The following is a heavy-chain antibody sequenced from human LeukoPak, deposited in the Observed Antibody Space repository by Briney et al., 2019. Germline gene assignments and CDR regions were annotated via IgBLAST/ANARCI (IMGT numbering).Heavy chain of an antibody. Sequence: GGSLRVSCATPGFTLYDYGMNWVRHAPGKGLEWVSNINWNGRNVDYADSVKGRFTISRDKAKNSLHLQMNSLRAEDTAVYYCARVRKQYYYDDSHHRDASDIWGQGTMVSVSS. J-gene: IGHJ3*02. CDR1: GFTLYDYG. CDR3: ARVRKQYYYDDSHHRDASDI. CDR2: INWNGRNV. D-gene: IGHD3-22*01. V-gene: IGHV3-20*04.